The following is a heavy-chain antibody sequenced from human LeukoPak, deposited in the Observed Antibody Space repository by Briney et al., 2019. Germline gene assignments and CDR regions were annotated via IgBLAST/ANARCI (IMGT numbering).Heavy chain of an antibody. D-gene: IGHD3-10*01. V-gene: IGHV4-59*08. CDR3: AVDSVRGVLGFDP. J-gene: IGHJ5*02. CDR1: GGSIRSYY. Sequence: SETLSLTCTVSGGSIRSYYWSWIRQPPGKGLEWIGHIYYSGSTNYNPSLKSRVTISADTSKNQFSLKLSSVTAADTAVYYCAVDSVRGVLGFDPWGQGTLVTVSS. CDR2: IYYSGST.